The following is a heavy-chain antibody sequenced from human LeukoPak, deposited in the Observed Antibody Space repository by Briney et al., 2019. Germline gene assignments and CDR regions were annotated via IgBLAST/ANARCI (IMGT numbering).Heavy chain of an antibody. CDR3: ATGCVGSPNCQTTGYDH. Sequence: GGSLRLSCAASGFTFSIYAMNWVRQAPGKGLGWVSGISDSGRNTYYSDSVKGRFTISRDNSESTVYLQMNSLTAEDTAQYYCATGCVGSPNCQTTGYDHWGQGTLVTVSS. CDR2: ISDSGRNT. D-gene: IGHD2-2*01. V-gene: IGHV3-23*01. J-gene: IGHJ4*02. CDR1: GFTFSIYA.